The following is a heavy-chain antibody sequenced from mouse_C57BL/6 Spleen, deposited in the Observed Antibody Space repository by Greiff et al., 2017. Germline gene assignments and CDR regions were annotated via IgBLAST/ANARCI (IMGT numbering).Heavy chain of an antibody. V-gene: IGHV1-18*01. D-gene: IGHD1-1*01. CDR2: INPNNGGT. CDR1: GYTFTDYN. CDR3: ARTGLILRWYFDV. J-gene: IGHJ1*03. Sequence: VQLKQSGPELVKPGASVKIPCKASGYTFTDYNKDWVKQSHGKSLEWIGDINPNNGGTIYNQKFKGKATLTVDKSSSTAYMELRSLTSEDTAVYYCARTGLILRWYFDVWGTGTTVTVSS.